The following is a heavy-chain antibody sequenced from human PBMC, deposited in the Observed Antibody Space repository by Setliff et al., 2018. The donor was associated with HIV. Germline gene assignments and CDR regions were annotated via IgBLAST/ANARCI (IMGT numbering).Heavy chain of an antibody. J-gene: IGHJ4*02. CDR3: ARSRAAGFDY. CDR1: GFTFSSYS. CDR2: ISSSSTI. V-gene: IGHV3-48*01. Sequence: PGGSLRLSCAASGFTFSSYSMNRVRQAPGKGLEWVSYISSSSTIYCADSVKGRFTISRDNAKNSLYLQMNSLRAEDTAVYYCARSRAAGFDYWGQGTLVTVSS. D-gene: IGHD6-13*01.